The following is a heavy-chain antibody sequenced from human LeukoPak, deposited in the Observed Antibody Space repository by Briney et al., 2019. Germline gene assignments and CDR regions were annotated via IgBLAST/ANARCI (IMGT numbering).Heavy chain of an antibody. CDR3: AGLLVGATTSPFDP. V-gene: IGHV4-4*09. D-gene: IGHD1-26*01. CDR2: IYTSGST. CDR1: GGSISSYY. Sequence: SETLSLTCTVSGGSISSYYWSWIRQPPGKGLDWIGYIYTSGSTNYNPSLKSRVTISVDTSKNQFSLKLSSVTAADTAVYYCAGLLVGATTSPFDPWGQGTLVTVSS. J-gene: IGHJ5*02.